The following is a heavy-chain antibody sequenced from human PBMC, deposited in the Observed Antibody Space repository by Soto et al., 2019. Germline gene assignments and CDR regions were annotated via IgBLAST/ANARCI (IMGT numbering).Heavy chain of an antibody. CDR3: VKDDAFDF. Sequence: EVQLVESGGGLVQPGRSLRLSCAASGFTFDDYPMHWVRHAAGKGLEWVAGLSWNSASIGYADSVKGRFTISRDNARDSLYLQMNSLRAEDTALYYCVKDDAFDFGGQGTQVTVSS. CDR2: LSWNSASI. J-gene: IGHJ3*01. CDR1: GFTFDDYP. V-gene: IGHV3-9*01.